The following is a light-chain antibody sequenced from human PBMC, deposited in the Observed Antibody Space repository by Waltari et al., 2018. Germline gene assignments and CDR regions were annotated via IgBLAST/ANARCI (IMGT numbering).Light chain of an antibody. CDR1: NSDGGAYYR. J-gene: IGLJ2*01. V-gene: IGLV2-18*04. CDR2: EVS. Sequence: QSALTQPPSVSGSPGQSVTISCTGSNSDGGAYYRVSWYQQSPGTAPKVVIYEVSNRPAGVPDRSSGSKSGSTASLAISGLQAEDVADYSCAAYTPSSALVFGGWTKVTVL. CDR3: AAYTPSSALV.